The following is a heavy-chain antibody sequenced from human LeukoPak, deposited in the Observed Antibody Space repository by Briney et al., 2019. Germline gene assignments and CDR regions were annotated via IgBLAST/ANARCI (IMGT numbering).Heavy chain of an antibody. J-gene: IGHJ1*01. D-gene: IGHD6-13*01. CDR1: GGSISSGGYY. CDR2: IYYSGST. CDR3: GRFRMAAAPG. Sequence: SETLSLTCTVSGGSISSGGYYWSWIRQHPGKGLEWIGYIYYSGSTYYNPSLKSRVTISVDTSKNQLSLKLTSVTAADTAVYYCGRFRMAAAPGWGQGTLVTVSS. V-gene: IGHV4-31*03.